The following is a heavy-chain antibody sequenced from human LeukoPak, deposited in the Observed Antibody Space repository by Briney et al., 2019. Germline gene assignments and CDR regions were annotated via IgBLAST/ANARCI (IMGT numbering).Heavy chain of an antibody. J-gene: IGHJ5*02. CDR1: GVSISSGLYS. D-gene: IGHD2-2*01. V-gene: IGHV4-30-2*01. CDR3: ARLQYCSGTSCYWFDP. CDR2: IYHTGST. Sequence: SETLSLTCDVSGVSISSGLYSWSWIRQPLGKGLEWIGYIYHTGSTYYNPSLKSRVTISVDTSKNQFSLRLSSVTAADTAVYYCARLQYCSGTSCYWFDPWGQGTLVTVSS.